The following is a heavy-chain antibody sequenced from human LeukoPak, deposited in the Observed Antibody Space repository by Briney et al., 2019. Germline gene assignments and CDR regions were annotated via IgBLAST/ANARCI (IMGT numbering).Heavy chain of an antibody. CDR1: GFTFSSYA. CDR2: ISSSSSYI. CDR3: ARDRLMSRGAFDI. V-gene: IGHV3-21*01. Sequence: GGSLRLSCAASGFTFSSYAMSWVRQAPGKGLEWVSSISSSSSYIYYADSVKGRFTTSRDNAKNSLYLQMNSLRAEDTAVYYCARDRLMSRGAFDIWGQGTMVTVSS. D-gene: IGHD3-16*01. J-gene: IGHJ3*02.